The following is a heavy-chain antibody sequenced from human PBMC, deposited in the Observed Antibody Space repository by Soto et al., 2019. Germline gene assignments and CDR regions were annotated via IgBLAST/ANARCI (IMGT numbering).Heavy chain of an antibody. D-gene: IGHD1-26*01. J-gene: IGHJ4*02. CDR2: MSPNSGNT. V-gene: IGHV1-8*01. Sequence: QVQLVQSGAEVKTPGASVKVSCKVSGYTFSTYDINWVRQAPGQGLEWMGWMSPNSGNTGYAQKFQGRVTMTRDTSITTAYMELSSLTSEDTAVYYCARGEWELPYWGQGTPVTVSS. CDR3: ARGEWELPY. CDR1: GYTFSTYD.